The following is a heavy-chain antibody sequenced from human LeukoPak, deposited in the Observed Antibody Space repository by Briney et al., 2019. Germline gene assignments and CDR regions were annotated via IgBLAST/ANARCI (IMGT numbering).Heavy chain of an antibody. D-gene: IGHD3-16*01. Sequence: PSETLSLTGTVSGYSISSGYYWGWIRRPPGKGLDWIGSIYHSGSTYYNPSLKSRVTISVDTSKNQFSLKLSSVTAADTAVYYCARVDFYDYVWGSYDYWGQGTLVTVSS. J-gene: IGHJ4*02. CDR2: IYHSGST. CDR3: ARVDFYDYVWGSYDY. V-gene: IGHV4-38-2*02. CDR1: GYSISSGYY.